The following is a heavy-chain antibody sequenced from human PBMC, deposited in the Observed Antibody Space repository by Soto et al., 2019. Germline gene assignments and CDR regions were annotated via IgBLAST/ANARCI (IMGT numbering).Heavy chain of an antibody. V-gene: IGHV4-31*03. J-gene: IGHJ3*02. CDR1: GGSISSGGYY. CDR3: ARNPDIVVVPAALGRYGAFDI. D-gene: IGHD2-2*01. CDR2: IYYSGST. Sequence: SETLSLTCTVSGGSISSGGYYWSWIRQHPGKGLEWIGYIYYSGSTYYNPSLKSRVTISVDTSKNQFSLKLSSVTAADTAVYYCARNPDIVVVPAALGRYGAFDIWGQGTMVTVSS.